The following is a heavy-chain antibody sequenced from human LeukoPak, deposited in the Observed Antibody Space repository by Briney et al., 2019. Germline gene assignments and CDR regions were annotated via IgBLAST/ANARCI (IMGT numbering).Heavy chain of an antibody. CDR2: INPNSGGT. V-gene: IGHV1-2*02. CDR1: GYTFTDRY. CDR3: ARNIWFGESADAFDI. Sequence: ASVKVSCKASGYTFTDRYIHWVRQAPGQGLEWMGWINPNSGGTNYAQKFQGRVTMTRDKSIRTAYMELSRLTSDDTAVYYCARNIWFGESADAFDIWGQGTMVTVSS. J-gene: IGHJ3*02. D-gene: IGHD3-10*01.